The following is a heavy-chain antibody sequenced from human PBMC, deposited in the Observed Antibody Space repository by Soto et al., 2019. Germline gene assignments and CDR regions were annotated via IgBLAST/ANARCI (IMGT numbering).Heavy chain of an antibody. V-gene: IGHV4-4*07. Sequence: SETLSLTCTVSGGAISGYYWTWIRQSAGKGLERIGRIYSSGGTKYNPSLQSRVTMSLDTSKNQFSLRLTSVTAADTAVYYCARGQRFSDSFDPWGQGTLVTVSS. D-gene: IGHD3-3*01. CDR1: GGAISGYY. CDR2: IYSSGGT. J-gene: IGHJ5*02. CDR3: ARGQRFSDSFDP.